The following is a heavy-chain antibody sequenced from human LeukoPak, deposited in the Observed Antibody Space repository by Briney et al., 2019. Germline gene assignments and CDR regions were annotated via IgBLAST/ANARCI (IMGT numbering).Heavy chain of an antibody. Sequence: GASVKVSCKASGYTFTDYYMHWVRQAPGQGLEWMGWINPNSGGTNYAQKFQGRVTMTRDTSISTAYMELSRLRSDDTAVYYCARASGQVTRSFLNYWGQGTLVTVSS. V-gene: IGHV1-2*02. CDR1: GYTFTDYY. J-gene: IGHJ4*02. CDR3: ARASGQVTRSFLNY. CDR2: INPNSGGT. D-gene: IGHD1-26*01.